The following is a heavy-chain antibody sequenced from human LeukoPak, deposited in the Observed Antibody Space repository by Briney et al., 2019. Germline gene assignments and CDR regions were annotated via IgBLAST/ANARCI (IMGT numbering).Heavy chain of an antibody. D-gene: IGHD3-22*01. V-gene: IGHV4-31*03. J-gene: IGHJ4*02. CDR1: GASFNSDDQY. CDR2: IHPSGML. Sequence: SETLSLTCTVSGASFNSDDQYWNWIRQSPAKGLEWIGSIHPSGMLYNNPSLESRVTMSRDTSKNQFSLNLNSVTAANTAVYFCSRGLDSRKLGYWGQGILVTVSS. CDR3: SRGLDSRKLGY.